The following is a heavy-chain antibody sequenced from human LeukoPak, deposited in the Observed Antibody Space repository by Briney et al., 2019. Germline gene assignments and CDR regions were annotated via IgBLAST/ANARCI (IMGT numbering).Heavy chain of an antibody. J-gene: IGHJ6*02. CDR2: ISSSSSYI. V-gene: IGHV3-21*01. Sequence: GGSLRLSCAASGFTFSSYSMNWVRQAPGKGLEWVSSISSSSSYIYYADSVKGRLTISRDNAKNSLYLQMNSLRAEDTAVYYCARDLGGSYSHGMDVWGQGTTVTVSS. CDR1: GFTFSSYS. D-gene: IGHD1-26*01. CDR3: ARDLGGSYSHGMDV.